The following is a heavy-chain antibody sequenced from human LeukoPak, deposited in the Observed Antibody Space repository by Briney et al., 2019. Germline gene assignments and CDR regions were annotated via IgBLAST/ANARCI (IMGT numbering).Heavy chain of an antibody. Sequence: PSETLSLTCTVSGGYMENIYWHWIRQPPGKGLEWIGYIYHQAGTEYNPSLKNRVAISVDTSKNQFSLKLSSVTAADTAVYYCALARGSGMINWFDPWGQGTLVTVSS. CDR1: GGYMENIY. CDR2: IYHQAGT. J-gene: IGHJ5*02. CDR3: ALARGSGMINWFDP. V-gene: IGHV4-59*01. D-gene: IGHD3-10*01.